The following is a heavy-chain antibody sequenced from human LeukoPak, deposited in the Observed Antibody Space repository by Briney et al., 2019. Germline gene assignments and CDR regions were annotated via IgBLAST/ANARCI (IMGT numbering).Heavy chain of an antibody. CDR2: ISSKAYGGTT. D-gene: IGHD5-18*01. CDR3: QVDTAMLRYGMDV. V-gene: IGHV3-49*03. CDR1: AFTFDDND. Sequence: LRLSCTASAFTFDDNDMSWYRQAQGKGREWVSIISSKAYGGTTKYDASVKGRITISRDDAKSKANMQINSVKAEDKAVYYCQVDTAMLRYGMDVWGQGTTVTLSS. J-gene: IGHJ6*02.